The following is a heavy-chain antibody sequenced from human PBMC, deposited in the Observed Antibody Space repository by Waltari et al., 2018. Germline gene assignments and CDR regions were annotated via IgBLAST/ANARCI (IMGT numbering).Heavy chain of an antibody. CDR3: ARINYFDSSGYYYRDY. CDR2: IYYSGST. D-gene: IGHD3-22*01. J-gene: IGHJ4*02. V-gene: IGHV4-59*13. Sequence: QVQLQESGPGLVEPSETLALTCTVSGGSISGYYWSWIRQPPGKGLEWIGYIYYSGSTNYNPSLKSRVTISVDTSKKQFSLKLSSVTAADTAVYYCARINYFDSSGYYYRDYWGQGTLVTVSS. CDR1: GGSISGYY.